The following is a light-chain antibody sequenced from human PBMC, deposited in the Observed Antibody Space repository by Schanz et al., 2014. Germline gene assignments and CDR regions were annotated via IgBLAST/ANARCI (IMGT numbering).Light chain of an antibody. CDR2: GAS. V-gene: IGKV3-20*01. Sequence: EIVMTQSPATLSVSPGESATLSCRASQSVSSKLAWYQQKPGQAPRLLIYGASSRATGIPDRFSGSGSGTDFTLTISRLEPEDFAVYYCQQYGSSPGTFGPGTKVDIK. CDR3: QQYGSSPGT. CDR1: QSVSSK. J-gene: IGKJ3*01.